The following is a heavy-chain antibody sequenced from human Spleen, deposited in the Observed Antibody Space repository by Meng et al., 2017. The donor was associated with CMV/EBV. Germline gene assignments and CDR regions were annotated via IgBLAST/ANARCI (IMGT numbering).Heavy chain of an antibody. CDR1: GFTVSSNY. V-gene: IGHV3-53*01. CDR3: ARDRNGLDI. CDR2: IYSGGST. Sequence: GGSLRLSCAASGFTVSSNYMSWVRQAPGKGLEWVSVIYSGGSTYYADSVKGRFTISRENARNSLYLQMNSLRAGDTAVYYCARDRNGLDIWGHGTTVTVSS. J-gene: IGHJ6*02.